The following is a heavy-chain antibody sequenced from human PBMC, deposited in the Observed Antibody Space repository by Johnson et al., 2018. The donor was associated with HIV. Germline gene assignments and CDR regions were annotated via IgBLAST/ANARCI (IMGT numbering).Heavy chain of an antibody. D-gene: IGHD6-19*01. CDR1: GFTFSSYA. CDR2: ISYDGSNK. CDR3: AGNRRGIYGSGWYGGAFDI. J-gene: IGHJ3*02. V-gene: IGHV3-30-3*01. Sequence: QVQLVESGGGVVQPGRSLRLSCAASGFTFSSYAMHWVRQAPGKGLEWVAVISYDGSNKYYADSVKGRFTISRDNSKNTLYLQMNSLRAEDTAVYYCAGNRRGIYGSGWYGGAFDIWGQGTMVTVSS.